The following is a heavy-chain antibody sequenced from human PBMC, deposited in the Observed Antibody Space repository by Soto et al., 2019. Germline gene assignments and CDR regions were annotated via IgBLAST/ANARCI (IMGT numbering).Heavy chain of an antibody. V-gene: IGHV1-18*01. J-gene: IGHJ4*02. D-gene: IGHD3-22*01. CDR2: ISAYNGNT. CDR1: GYTFTSYG. CDR3: ARGRYYYDSSGYYPPVNDY. Sequence: QVPLVQSGAEVKKPGASVKVSCKASGYTFTSYGISWVRQAPGQGLEWMGWISAYNGNTNYAQKLQGRVTMTTDTSTRTAYMELRSLRSDDTAVYYCARGRYYYDSSGYYPPVNDYWGQGTLVTVSS.